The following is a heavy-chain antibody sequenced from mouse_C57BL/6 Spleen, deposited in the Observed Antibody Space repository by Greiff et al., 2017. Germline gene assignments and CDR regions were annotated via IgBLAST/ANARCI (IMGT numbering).Heavy chain of an antibody. V-gene: IGHV5-12*01. CDR3: ARGGVMDY. CDR2: ISNGGGST. J-gene: IGHJ4*01. Sequence: EVQLVESGGGLVQPGGSLKLSCAASGFTFSDYYMYWVRQTPEKRLEWVAYISNGGGSTYYPDTVKGRFTISRDNAKNTLYLQMSRLKSEDTAMYYCARGGVMDYWGQGTSVTVSS. CDR1: GFTFSDYY.